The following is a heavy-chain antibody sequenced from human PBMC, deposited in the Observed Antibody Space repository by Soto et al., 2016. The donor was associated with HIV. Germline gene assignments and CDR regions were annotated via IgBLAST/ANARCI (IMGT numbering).Heavy chain of an antibody. Sequence: QVQLQESGPGLVKPSETLSLTCTVFGDSISTYFWNWIRQPPGKGLEWIGYVHYSGSTKYNPSLKSRVRISVDTSKNQLFLKLTSVTAADTAVYYCARGYTYGYQFFENWFDPGPGNLVTVSS. CDR3: ARGYTYGYQFFENWFDP. CDR2: VHYSGST. D-gene: IGHD5-18*01. J-gene: IGHJ5*02. V-gene: IGHV4-59*01. CDR1: GDSISTYF.